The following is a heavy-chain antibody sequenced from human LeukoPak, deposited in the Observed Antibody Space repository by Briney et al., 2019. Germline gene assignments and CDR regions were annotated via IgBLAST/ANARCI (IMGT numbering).Heavy chain of an antibody. CDR3: ARFSPRDYYCYGMDV. Sequence: GPSLQISSQGSGYSFTSYWISWVRPMPGKGMGWMGRIDPSDSYTNYSPSFQGHVTISADKSISTAYLQWSSLKASDTAMYYCARFSPRDYYCYGMDVWGQGTTVTVSS. CDR1: GYSFTSYW. V-gene: IGHV5-10-1*01. J-gene: IGHJ6*02. CDR2: IDPSDSYT.